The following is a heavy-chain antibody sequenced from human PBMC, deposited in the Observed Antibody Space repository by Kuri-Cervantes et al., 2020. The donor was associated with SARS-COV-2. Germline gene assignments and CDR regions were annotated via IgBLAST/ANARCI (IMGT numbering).Heavy chain of an antibody. Sequence: GVLLRCSCAASGFTVSSNYMCWVRQAPGKGLEWVSVIYSGGSTYYADSVKGRFTISRDNSKNTLYLQMNSLRAEDTAVYYCARDGIRWFRFQHWGQGTLVTVSS. V-gene: IGHV3-53*01. CDR1: GFTVSSNY. D-gene: IGHD4-23*01. CDR3: ARDGIRWFRFQH. CDR2: IYSGGST. J-gene: IGHJ1*01.